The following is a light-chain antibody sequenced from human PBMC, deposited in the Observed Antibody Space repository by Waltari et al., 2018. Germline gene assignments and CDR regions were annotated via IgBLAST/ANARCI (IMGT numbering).Light chain of an antibody. CDR2: AAS. CDR3: QQGSIFPRT. Sequence: DIQMTQSPSSVSASAGDRVTITCRASQGISTWLAWYQQKPGKAPQLLIYAASTLQSGVPSRFSGSGSGTDFTLTISNLQPEDFATYYCQQGSIFPRTFGQGTKVEIQ. V-gene: IGKV1-12*01. CDR1: QGISTW. J-gene: IGKJ1*01.